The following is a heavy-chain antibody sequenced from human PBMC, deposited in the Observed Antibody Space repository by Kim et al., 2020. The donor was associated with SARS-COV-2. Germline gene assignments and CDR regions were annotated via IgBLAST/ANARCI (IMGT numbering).Heavy chain of an antibody. CDR3: AREGPNYYGSGSYGNWFDP. CDR1: GGSFSGYY. J-gene: IGHJ5*02. V-gene: IGHV4-34*01. Sequence: SETLSLTCAVYGGSFSGYYWSWIRQPPGKGLEWIGEINHSGSTNYNPSLKSRVTISVDTSKNQFSLKLSSVTAADTAVYYCAREGPNYYGSGSYGNWFDP. D-gene: IGHD3-10*01. CDR2: INHSGST.